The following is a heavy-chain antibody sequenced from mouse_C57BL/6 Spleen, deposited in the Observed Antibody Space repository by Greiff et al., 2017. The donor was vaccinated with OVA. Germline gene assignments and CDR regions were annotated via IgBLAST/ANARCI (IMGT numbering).Heavy chain of an antibody. J-gene: IGHJ3*01. V-gene: IGHV1-61*01. CDR3: ARWDYYGSSRFAY. D-gene: IGHD1-1*01. Sequence: QVQLQQPGAELVRPGSSVKLSCKASGYTFTSYWMDWVKQRPGQGLEWIGNIYPSDSETHYNQKFKDKATLTVDKSSSTAYMQLSSLTSEDSAVYYCARWDYYGSSRFAYWGQGTLVTVSA. CDR1: GYTFTSYW. CDR2: IYPSDSET.